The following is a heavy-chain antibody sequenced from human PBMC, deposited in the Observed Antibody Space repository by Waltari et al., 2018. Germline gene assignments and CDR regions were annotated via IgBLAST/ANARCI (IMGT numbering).Heavy chain of an antibody. CDR2: VHQSGRS. V-gene: IGHV4-4*02. CDR1: GASISNNFF. J-gene: IGHJ4*02. Sequence: QVQLQESCPGLVMPSGTLSLTSTVSGASISNNFFWRWVRQSPGKGLEWIGQVHQSGRSNYNPSLESRVTVSMDTSKNQFSLKMTSVTAADTAIYYCASDRGRGLYLDSWGQGTLVTVSP. D-gene: IGHD2-15*01. CDR3: ASDRGRGLYLDS.